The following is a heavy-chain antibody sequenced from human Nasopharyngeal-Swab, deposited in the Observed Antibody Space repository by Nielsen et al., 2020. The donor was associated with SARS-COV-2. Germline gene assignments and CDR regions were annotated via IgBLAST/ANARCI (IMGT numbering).Heavy chain of an antibody. CDR3: AKDLERGIFGVVISMDV. CDR1: GFTFSSYA. CDR2: ISGSGDTT. V-gene: IGHV3-23*01. Sequence: GESLKISCAASGFTFSSYAMSWVRRAPGKGLEWVSIISGSGDTTYYADSVNDRFTISRDNSKNTLYLQMNSLRVEDTAVYYCAKDLERGIFGVVISMDVWGQGTTVTVSS. D-gene: IGHD3-3*01. J-gene: IGHJ6*02.